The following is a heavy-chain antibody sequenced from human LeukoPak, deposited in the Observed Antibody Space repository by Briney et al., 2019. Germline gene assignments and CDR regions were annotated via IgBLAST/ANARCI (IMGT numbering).Heavy chain of an antibody. CDR3: ARVSSSWYQDWYFDL. D-gene: IGHD6-13*01. J-gene: IGHJ2*01. Sequence: PSETLSLTCTVSGGSISSNYYYWGWIRQPPGKGLEWIGSIYYSGHTYYNPSLKSRVTISVDTSNNQFSLKLSSMIAADTAVYYCARVSSSWYQDWYFDLWGRGTLVTVPS. CDR1: GGSISSNYYY. V-gene: IGHV4-39*07. CDR2: IYYSGHT.